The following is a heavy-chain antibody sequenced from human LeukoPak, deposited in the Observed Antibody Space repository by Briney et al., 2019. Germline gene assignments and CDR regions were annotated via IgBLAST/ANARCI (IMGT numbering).Heavy chain of an antibody. CDR1: GFTFSNSA. J-gene: IGHJ4*02. Sequence: GGSLRLSCAASGFTFSNSAMNWVRQAPGKGLEWVASISGSSSYRNYADSVKGRFTISRDNAKNSVYLQMNSLRAEETAVYYCARSAYGDSAFEYWGQGTLITVSS. CDR3: ARSAYGDSAFEY. D-gene: IGHD4-17*01. V-gene: IGHV3-21*01. CDR2: ISGSSSYR.